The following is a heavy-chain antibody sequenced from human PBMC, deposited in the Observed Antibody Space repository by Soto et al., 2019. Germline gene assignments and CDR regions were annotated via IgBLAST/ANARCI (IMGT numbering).Heavy chain of an antibody. CDR1: GGSISSYY. J-gene: IGHJ5*02. CDR2: IYYSGST. V-gene: IGHV4-59*08. CDR3: ARLEEWFDP. Sequence: PSETPSLTCTVSGGSISSYYWSWIRQPPGKGLEWIGYIYYSGSTNYNPSLKSRVTISVDTSKNQFSLKLSSVTAADTAVYYGARLEEWFDPWGQGTLVTVYS.